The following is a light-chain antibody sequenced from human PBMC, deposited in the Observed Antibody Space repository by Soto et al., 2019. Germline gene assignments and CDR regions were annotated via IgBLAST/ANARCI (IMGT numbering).Light chain of an antibody. CDR2: AVI. CDR1: SSDVGAYDF. V-gene: IGLV2-14*03. Sequence: QSALTQPASVSGSPGQSITISCTGTSSDVGAYDFVSWYQQHPDKAPKLMIYAVIYRPSGVSNRFSGSQSVNTATLTISGLQAEDEGDYYCSSYTTSSTRVFGTGTKLTVL. J-gene: IGLJ1*01. CDR3: SSYTTSSTRV.